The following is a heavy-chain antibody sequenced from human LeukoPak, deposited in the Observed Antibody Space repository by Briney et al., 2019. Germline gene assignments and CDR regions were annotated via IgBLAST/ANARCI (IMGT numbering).Heavy chain of an antibody. J-gene: IGHJ5*02. V-gene: IGHV3-23*01. D-gene: IGHD3-22*01. CDR2: ISGSGGTT. Sequence: GGSLRLSCAASGFTFSSYAISWVREAPGKGLEWVSAISGSGGTTFYADSVKGRFTISRDNSKNTLYLQMSSLRAEDTAVYYCAKTYDSSGYHVGFDPWGQGTLVTVSS. CDR1: GFTFSSYA. CDR3: AKTYDSSGYHVGFDP.